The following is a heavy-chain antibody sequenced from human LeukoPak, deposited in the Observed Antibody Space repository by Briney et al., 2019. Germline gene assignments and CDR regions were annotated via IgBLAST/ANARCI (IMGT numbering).Heavy chain of an antibody. Sequence: GSSVKISCKASGGTFSSYAISWVRQAPGQGLEWMGGIIPIFGTANYAQKFQGRVTITTDESTSTAYMELSSLRSEDTAVYYCAKATGTKRVFDYWGQGTLVTVSS. CDR2: IIPIFGTA. J-gene: IGHJ4*02. CDR1: GGTFSSYA. CDR3: AKATGTKRVFDY. V-gene: IGHV1-69*05. D-gene: IGHD1-1*01.